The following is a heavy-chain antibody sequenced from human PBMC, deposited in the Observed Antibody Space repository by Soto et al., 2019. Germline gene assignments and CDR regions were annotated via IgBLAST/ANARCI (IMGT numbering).Heavy chain of an antibody. D-gene: IGHD1-26*01. CDR3: AKNQGVELVPLATVDWFDP. V-gene: IGHV3-23*01. J-gene: IGHJ5*02. Sequence: EVVLLESGGGLEQPGGSLRLSCAASGFIFENFGMSWVRQAPGKVLEWISSISGSGFKKYYADSVKGRFTISRDNSKSTVYLELNNLSAEDTAVYHCAKNQGVELVPLATVDWFDPWGQGSVVTVSS. CDR2: ISGSGFKK. CDR1: GFIFENFG.